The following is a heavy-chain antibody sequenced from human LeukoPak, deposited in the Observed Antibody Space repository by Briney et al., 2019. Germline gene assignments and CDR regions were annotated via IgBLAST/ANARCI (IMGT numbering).Heavy chain of an antibody. CDR3: AKTALSRLLLDYFDY. D-gene: IGHD3-22*01. J-gene: IGHJ4*02. CDR1: GFTFKSYA. V-gene: IGHV3-23*01. CDR2: IGGSGGRT. Sequence: PGGSLRLSCAASGFTFKSYAMNWVRQAPGKGLEWVSSIGGSGGRTYYADSVTGRFSISRDNSKNMVYLQMNSLRAEDTAVYYCAKTALSRLLLDYFDYWGQGTLVTVSS.